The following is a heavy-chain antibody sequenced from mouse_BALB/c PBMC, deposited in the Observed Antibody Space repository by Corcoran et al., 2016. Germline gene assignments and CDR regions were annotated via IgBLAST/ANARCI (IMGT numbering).Heavy chain of an antibody. Sequence: QIQLVQSGPELKKPGATVQISCKASGYTFTNYGMNWVKQAPGKGLKWMGWINTYTGEPTYADDFKGRFAFSLETSASTAYLQINNLKNEDTATYFCARAPLHYYAMDYWGQGTSVTVSS. CDR2: INTYTGEP. CDR3: ARAPLHYYAMDY. J-gene: IGHJ4*01. CDR1: GYTFTNYG. D-gene: IGHD6-1*01. V-gene: IGHV9-3-1*01.